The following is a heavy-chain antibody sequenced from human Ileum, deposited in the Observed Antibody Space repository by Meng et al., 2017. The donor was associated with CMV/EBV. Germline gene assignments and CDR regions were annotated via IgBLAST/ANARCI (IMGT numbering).Heavy chain of an antibody. CDR3: AGERSGTLDY. V-gene: IGHV3-33*01. CDR2: IWYDGSKK. CDR1: GFIFSSYG. D-gene: IGHD1-26*01. J-gene: IGHJ4*02. Sequence: LSCAASGFIFSSYGMHWGRQAPGKGLEWVGIIWYDGSKKFYADSVEGRFTISRDNFKKELYLQMNTLRADDTAVYYCAGERSGTLDYWGQGTLVTVSS.